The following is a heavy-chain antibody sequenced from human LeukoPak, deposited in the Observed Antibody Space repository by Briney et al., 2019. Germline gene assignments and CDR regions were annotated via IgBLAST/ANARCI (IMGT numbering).Heavy chain of an antibody. Sequence: ASVKVSCKASGYTFTSYGISWVRQAPGQGLEWMGWISAYNGNTNYAQKLQGRVTMTTDTSTSTAYMELRSLRSDDTAVYYCARDYRITMIVATGYWGRGTLVTVSS. CDR2: ISAYNGNT. CDR3: ARDYRITMIVATGY. CDR1: GYTFTSYG. V-gene: IGHV1-18*01. D-gene: IGHD3-22*01. J-gene: IGHJ4*02.